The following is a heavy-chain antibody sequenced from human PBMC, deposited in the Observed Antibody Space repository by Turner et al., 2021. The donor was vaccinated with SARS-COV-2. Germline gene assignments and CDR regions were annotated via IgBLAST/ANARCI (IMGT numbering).Heavy chain of an antibody. CDR2: FDPENVET. D-gene: IGHD6-19*01. CDR3: ATVFAVDGLSYGMDV. Sequence: QVQLVQSGAEVEKPGASVKVSCKVSGYTLTELSMHWVRQAAGKGLEWRGGFDPENVETIYEKKFQGRVTMTEDTSTDKAYMELSSLISEDTAVYYCATVFAVDGLSYGMDVWGQGTTVTVSS. V-gene: IGHV1-24*01. CDR1: GYTLTELS. J-gene: IGHJ6*02.